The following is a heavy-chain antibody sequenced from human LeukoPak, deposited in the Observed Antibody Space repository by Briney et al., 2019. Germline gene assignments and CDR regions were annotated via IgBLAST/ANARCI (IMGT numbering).Heavy chain of an antibody. D-gene: IGHD6-19*01. CDR1: GGSLSGYY. V-gene: IGHV4-34*01. Sequence: SETLSLTCAVYGGSLSGYYWSWIRQSPDKGLEWIGGITHSGSTNYNPSLKSRVTISVDTSNNQLSLKLSSVTAADTSLYFCARERRIPVVGRRGGFDYWGQGTLVTVSS. CDR3: ARERRIPVVGRRGGFDY. J-gene: IGHJ4*02. CDR2: ITHSGST.